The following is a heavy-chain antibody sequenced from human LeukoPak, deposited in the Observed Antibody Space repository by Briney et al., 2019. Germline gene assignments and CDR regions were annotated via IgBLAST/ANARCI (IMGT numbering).Heavy chain of an antibody. CDR1: GFT. V-gene: IGHV3-64*01. D-gene: IGHD4-11*01. CDR3: ARMDDYTNYYFDY. J-gene: IGHJ4*02. Sequence: GGSLRLSCAASGFTLYWVRQAPGKGLEFVSAISSNGDRTYYARSVKDRFTISRDNAKNTVDLQMGSLRPEDMGVYYCARMDDYTNYYFDYWGQGTVVTVSS. CDR2: ISSNGDRT.